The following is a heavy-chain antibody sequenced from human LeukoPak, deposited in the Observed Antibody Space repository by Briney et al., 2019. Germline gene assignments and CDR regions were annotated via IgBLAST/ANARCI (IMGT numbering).Heavy chain of an antibody. J-gene: IGHJ4*02. D-gene: IGHD3-3*01. Sequence: PSETLSLTSTVSSDSISSYNWCWLRQPAGKGLEWIGRTYTSGSTNYNPSLKSRVTMSVDTSKNQFSLKLSSVTAADTAVYYCARAHYDVWNGFYYFGSWGQGTLVTVSS. CDR1: SDSISSYN. CDR3: ARAHYDVWNGFYYFGS. V-gene: IGHV4-4*07. CDR2: TYTSGST.